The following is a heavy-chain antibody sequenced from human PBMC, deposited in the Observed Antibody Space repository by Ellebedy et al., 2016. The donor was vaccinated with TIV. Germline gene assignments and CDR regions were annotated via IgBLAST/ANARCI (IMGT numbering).Heavy chain of an antibody. V-gene: IGHV3-9*01. J-gene: IGHJ6*02. Sequence: PGGSLRLSCAASGFSFGSYSMSWVRQAPGKGLEWVSGISWSSGKIGYAYSVKGRFTISRDNAKNSLYLQMNSLRVEDTALYYCAKDKSGGRITRTTLADYYGMDVWGQGTTVTVSS. CDR3: AKDKSGGRITRTTLADYYGMDV. CDR2: ISWSSGKI. CDR1: GFSFGSYS. D-gene: IGHD1-7*01.